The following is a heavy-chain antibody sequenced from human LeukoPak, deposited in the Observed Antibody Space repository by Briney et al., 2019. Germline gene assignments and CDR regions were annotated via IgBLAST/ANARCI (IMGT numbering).Heavy chain of an antibody. CDR2: INWNGGST. J-gene: IGHJ4*02. V-gene: IGHV3-20*04. Sequence: GGSLRLSCAASGFTSDDYGMSWVRQAPGKGLEWVSGINWNGGSTGYADSVKGRFTISRDNAKNSLYLQMNSLRAEDTALYYCARATAMVTIAYWGQGTLVTVSS. CDR3: ARATAMVTIAY. CDR1: GFTSDDYG. D-gene: IGHD5-18*01.